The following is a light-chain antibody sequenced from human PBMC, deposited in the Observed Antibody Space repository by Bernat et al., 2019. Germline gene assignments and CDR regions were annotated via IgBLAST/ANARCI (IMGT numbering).Light chain of an antibody. J-gene: IGKJ4*01. Sequence: EIVLTQSPGTLSLSPGERATLSCRASQSVSSSYLAWYQQKPGQAPRLLIYGASSRATGIPDRFSGSRSGTDFTLTISRLEPEDLAVYYWQQYGSSTPLTFGGGTKVENK. V-gene: IGKV3-20*01. CDR1: QSVSSSY. CDR3: QQYGSSTPLT. CDR2: GAS.